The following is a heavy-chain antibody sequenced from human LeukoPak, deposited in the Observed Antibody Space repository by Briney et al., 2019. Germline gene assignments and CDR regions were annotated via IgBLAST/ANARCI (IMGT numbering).Heavy chain of an antibody. D-gene: IGHD1-7*01. J-gene: IGHJ4*02. V-gene: IGHV1-2*02. Sequence: GASVKVSCKASGYTFAGYYVHWVRQAPGQGLEWMGWINPNSGGTNYAQKFQGRVTMTRDTSISTAYMELSRLRSDDTAVYYCARSPRTGTTLGFDYWGQGTLVTVSS. CDR2: INPNSGGT. CDR3: ARSPRTGTTLGFDY. CDR1: GYTFAGYY.